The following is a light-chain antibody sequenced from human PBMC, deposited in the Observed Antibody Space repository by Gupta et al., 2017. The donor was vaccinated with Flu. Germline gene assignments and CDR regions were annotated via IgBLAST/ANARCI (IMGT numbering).Light chain of an antibody. V-gene: IGLV3-21*02. CDR1: NIRGKS. CDR2: DDT. CDR3: QVWDSSTDHRV. J-gene: IGLJ3*02. Sequence: YVLTQPPPASVAPGQTATMTCEGNNIRGKSVHWYQRKPGQAPVLVLYDDTDRPSGIPERFSGSNSGNTATLTIRRVEAGDEADYYCQVWDSSTDHRVFGGGTKLTVL.